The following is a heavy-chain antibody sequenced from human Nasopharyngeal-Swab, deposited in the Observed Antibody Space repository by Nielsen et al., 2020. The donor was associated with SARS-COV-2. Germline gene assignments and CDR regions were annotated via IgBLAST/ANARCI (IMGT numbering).Heavy chain of an antibody. V-gene: IGHV1-2*04. Sequence: VKVSCKASGYTFTGYYMHWVRQAPGQGLEWMGWINPNSGGTNYAQKFQGWVTMTRDTSISTAYMELSRLRSDDTAVYYCARERRIVATILSDYYYGMDVWGQGTTVTVSS. J-gene: IGHJ6*02. CDR1: GYTFTGYY. CDR3: ARERRIVATILSDYYYGMDV. D-gene: IGHD5-12*01. CDR2: INPNSGGT.